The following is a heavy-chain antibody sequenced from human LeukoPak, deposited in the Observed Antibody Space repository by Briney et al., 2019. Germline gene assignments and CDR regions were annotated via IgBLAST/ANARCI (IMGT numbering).Heavy chain of an antibody. J-gene: IGHJ5*01. CDR2: IYPADSDT. CDR1: GYSFTSYR. D-gene: IGHD6-13*01. V-gene: IGHV5-51*01. CDR3: ARQHRSSWFWFDS. Sequence: GESLKTSCKGSGYSFTSYRIGWGRQMPGKGLEWMGIIYPADSDTRYSPSFQGQVTMSADKSINTVYLQWNSLKASDTAMYYCARQHRSSWFWFDSWGKGTPVTSSS.